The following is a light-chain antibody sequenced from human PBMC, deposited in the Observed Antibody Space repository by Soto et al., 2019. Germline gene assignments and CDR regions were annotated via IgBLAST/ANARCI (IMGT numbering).Light chain of an antibody. J-gene: IGLJ1*01. CDR2: DVS. V-gene: IGLV2-14*03. Sequence: QSALTQPASLSGSPGQSITISCTGNSSDVDGYNYVSWYQHHPGKAPKLMIFDVSNRPSGVSNRFSGSKSGNTASLTISGLQPEDEADYYCSSYTTSNTRQIVFGTGTKVTVL. CDR1: SSDVDGYNY. CDR3: SSYTTSNTRQIV.